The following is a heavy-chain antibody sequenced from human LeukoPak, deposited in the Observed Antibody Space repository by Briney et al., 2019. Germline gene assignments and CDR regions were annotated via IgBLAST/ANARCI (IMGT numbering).Heavy chain of an antibody. V-gene: IGHV4-4*07. D-gene: IGHD2/OR15-2a*01. Sequence: SETLSLTCTVSGGSISSYYWSWIRQPAGKGLEWIGRIYTSGSTNYNPSLKSRVTMSVDTSKNQFSLKLSSVTAADTAVYYCARDRYFNLRYYYYYHMDVWGEGTTVTVSS. CDR1: GGSISSYY. J-gene: IGHJ6*03. CDR2: IYTSGST. CDR3: ARDRYFNLRYYYYYHMDV.